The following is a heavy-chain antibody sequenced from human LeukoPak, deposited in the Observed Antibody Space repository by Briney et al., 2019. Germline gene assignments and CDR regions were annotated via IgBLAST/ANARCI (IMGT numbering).Heavy chain of an antibody. CDR3: ARVPIAAAGLPFDY. CDR1: GGSISSGSYY. D-gene: IGHD6-13*01. V-gene: IGHV4-61*02. J-gene: IGHJ4*02. CDR2: IHTSGST. Sequence: SETLSLTCTVSGGSISSGSYYWSWIRQPAGKGLEWIGRIHTSGSTNYNPSLKSRVTISVDTSKNQFSLKLSSVTAADTAVYYCARVPIAAAGLPFDYWGQGTLVTVSS.